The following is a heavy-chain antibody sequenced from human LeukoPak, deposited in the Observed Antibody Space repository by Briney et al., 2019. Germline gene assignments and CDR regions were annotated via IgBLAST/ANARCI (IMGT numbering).Heavy chain of an antibody. Sequence: ASVKVSCKASGGTFSSYAISWVRQAPGQGPEWMGGIIPIFGTANYAQKFQGRVTITADESTSTAYMELSSLRSEDTAVYYCARDEDYYDSSGTFDYWGQGTLVTVSS. CDR3: ARDEDYYDSSGTFDY. CDR2: IIPIFGTA. D-gene: IGHD3-22*01. CDR1: GGTFSSYA. J-gene: IGHJ4*02. V-gene: IGHV1-69*13.